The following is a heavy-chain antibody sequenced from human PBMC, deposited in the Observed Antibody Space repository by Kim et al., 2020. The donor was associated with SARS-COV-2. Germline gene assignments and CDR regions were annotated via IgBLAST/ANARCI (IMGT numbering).Heavy chain of an antibody. J-gene: IGHJ6*02. Sequence: GGSLRLSCAASGFTFSNAWMSWVRQAPGKGLEWVGRIKSKTDGGTTDYAAPVKGRFTISRDDSKNTLYLQMNSLKTEDTAVYYCTTVLRYFDWTIIGDYYYYYGMDGGGQGTTATVSS. CDR1: GFTFSNAW. CDR2: IKSKTDGGTT. V-gene: IGHV3-15*01. D-gene: IGHD3-9*01. CDR3: TTVLRYFDWTIIGDYYYYYGMDG.